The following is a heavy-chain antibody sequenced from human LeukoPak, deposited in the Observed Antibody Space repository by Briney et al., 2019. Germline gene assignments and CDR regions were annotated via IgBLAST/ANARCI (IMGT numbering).Heavy chain of an antibody. J-gene: IGHJ4*02. CDR3: AKAKYFDWLNAFDY. CDR1: GFTFSSYA. V-gene: IGHV3-23*01. CDR2: ITGGGGST. Sequence: GGSLRLSCAASGFTFSSYAMSWVRQAPGKSLEWVSAITGGGGSTYYADSVKGRFTISRDNSKNALYLQMNSLRAEDTAVYYCAKAKYFDWLNAFDYWGQGTLVTVSS. D-gene: IGHD3-9*01.